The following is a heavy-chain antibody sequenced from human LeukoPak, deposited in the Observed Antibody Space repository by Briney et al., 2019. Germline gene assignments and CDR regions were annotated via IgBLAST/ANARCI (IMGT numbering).Heavy chain of an antibody. D-gene: IGHD2-15*01. CDR1: GFTFSSYA. Sequence: GGSLRLSCAASGFTFSSYAMSWVRQAPGKGLEWVSAISGSGGSTYYADSVKGRFTISRDNSKNTLYLQMNSLRAEDTAVYYCAKAKLRYCSGGSCRYYFDYWGQGTLVTVSS. CDR2: ISGSGGST. V-gene: IGHV3-23*01. J-gene: IGHJ4*02. CDR3: AKAKLRYCSGGSCRYYFDY.